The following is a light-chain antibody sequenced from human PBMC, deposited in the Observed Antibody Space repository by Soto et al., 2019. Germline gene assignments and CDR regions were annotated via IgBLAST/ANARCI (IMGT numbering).Light chain of an antibody. V-gene: IGLV2-8*01. J-gene: IGLJ2*01. CDR1: SSDVGGDNY. Sequence: QSVLTQPPSASGSPGQSVTISCTGTSSDVGGDNYVSWYRQHPGKAPQLIIYDVNKRPSGFPDRFSGSKSGNTASLTVSGLQAEDEADYFCNSYGGTNNYVVFGGGTKLTVL. CDR2: DVN. CDR3: NSYGGTNNYVV.